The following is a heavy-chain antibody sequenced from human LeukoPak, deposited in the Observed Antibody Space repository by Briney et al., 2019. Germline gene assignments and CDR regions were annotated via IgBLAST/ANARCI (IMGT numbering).Heavy chain of an antibody. CDR1: GFPFNKYH. Sequence: GGSLRLSCEGSGFPFNKYHMNWVRQAPGKGLEWVSVIYSGYSTYYADSVKGRFTISRDNAKNTLYLQMNSLRAEDTAVYYCARARGIAANYFDYWGQGTLVTVSS. CDR2: IYSGYST. CDR3: ARARGIAANYFDY. D-gene: IGHD6-13*01. V-gene: IGHV3-66*01. J-gene: IGHJ4*02.